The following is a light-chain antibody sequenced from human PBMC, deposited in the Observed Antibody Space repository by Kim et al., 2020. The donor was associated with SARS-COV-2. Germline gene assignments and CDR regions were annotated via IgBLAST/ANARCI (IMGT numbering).Light chain of an antibody. Sequence: SYELTQPPSMSVSPGQTASITCSGDKLGDKYTCWYQQKAGQSPVLVIYQDTKRPSGIPERFSGSNSGNTATLTISGTQATDEADYFCQAWDINTVVFGGGTQLTVL. CDR1: KLGDKY. V-gene: IGLV3-1*01. J-gene: IGLJ2*01. CDR3: QAWDINTVV. CDR2: QDT.